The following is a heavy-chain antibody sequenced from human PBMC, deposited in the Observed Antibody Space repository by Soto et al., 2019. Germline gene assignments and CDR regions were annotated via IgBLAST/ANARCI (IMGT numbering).Heavy chain of an antibody. CDR1: GGSISSYY. Sequence: PSETLSLTCTVSGGSISSYYWSWIRQPPGKGLEWIGYIYYSGSTNYNPSLKSRVTISVDTSKNQFSLKLSSVTAADTAVYYCARVKARYYYGMDVWGQGTTVTV. V-gene: IGHV4-59*01. CDR3: ARVKARYYYGMDV. CDR2: IYYSGST. J-gene: IGHJ6*02.